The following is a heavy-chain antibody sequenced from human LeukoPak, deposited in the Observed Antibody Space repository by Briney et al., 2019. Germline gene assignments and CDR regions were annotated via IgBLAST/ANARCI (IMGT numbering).Heavy chain of an antibody. D-gene: IGHD5-12*01. CDR2: INPNNGGT. CDR3: AKDQNTGYANNWFDP. CDR1: GYSFTGYY. J-gene: IGHJ5*02. V-gene: IGHV1-2*02. Sequence: ASVKVSCKASGYSFTGYYIHWVRQAPGQGLEWMGWINPNNGGTNFAQKFQGRVTMTRDTSISTAYMELSRLRSDDTAIYYCAKDQNTGYANNWFDPWGQRTLVTVSP.